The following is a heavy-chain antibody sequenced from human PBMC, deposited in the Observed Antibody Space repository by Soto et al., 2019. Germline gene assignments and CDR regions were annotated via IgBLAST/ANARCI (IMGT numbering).Heavy chain of an antibody. J-gene: IGHJ6*01. V-gene: IGHV5-51*01. Sequence: QRNSCNGVGCSCVTYGIGWVLQLPGQGLEWMRIIYPGDSDTRYSPSFQGQVTISADESITTAYLQWSSLKASDTAMYYCAILHGTVDQYCSYDMDVWVQGTTVTVFS. CDR3: AILHGTVDQYCSYDMDV. CDR2: IYPGDSDT. CDR1: GCSCVTYG.